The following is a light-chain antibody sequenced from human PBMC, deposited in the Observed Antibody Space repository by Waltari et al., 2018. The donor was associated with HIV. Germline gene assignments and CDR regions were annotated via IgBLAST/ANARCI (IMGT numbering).Light chain of an antibody. J-gene: IGKJ1*01. CDR3: QQYGSSPWT. CDR1: ESIVSDY. V-gene: IGKV3-20*01. CDR2: GTS. Sequence: EIVLTQSPGTLSLSPVERATLSCRASESIVSDYLAWYQQKGGQAPRLLIYGTSNRATGIPDRFSGSGSVTDFTLTISRLEPQDFAVYYCQQYGSSPWTFGQGTKVEIK.